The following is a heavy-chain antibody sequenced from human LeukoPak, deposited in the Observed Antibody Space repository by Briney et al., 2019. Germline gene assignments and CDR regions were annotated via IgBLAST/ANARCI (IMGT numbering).Heavy chain of an antibody. CDR2: IYSGGDT. V-gene: IGHV3-53*01. Sequence: GGSLRLSCAASGFSVSSNFMSWVRQAQGKGLQWLSVIYSGGDTYYADSVKGRFTISRDNSKNTLYLQMNSLRAEDTAVYYCAEGLYSSGYLDYWGQGTLVTVSS. CDR3: AEGLYSSGYLDY. J-gene: IGHJ4*02. CDR1: GFSVSSNF. D-gene: IGHD3-22*01.